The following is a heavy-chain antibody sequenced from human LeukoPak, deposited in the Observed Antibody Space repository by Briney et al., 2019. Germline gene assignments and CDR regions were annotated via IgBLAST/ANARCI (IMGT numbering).Heavy chain of an antibody. CDR1: GFTVSSNY. D-gene: IGHD4-11*01. V-gene: IGHV3-53*01. J-gene: IGHJ6*02. CDR3: ARAPHYSNYGPYYYGMDV. Sequence: GGSLRLSCAASGFTVSSNYMSWVRQAPGKGLEWVSVIYSGGTTNYADSVKGRFTISRDNAKNSLYLQMNSLRAEDTAVYYCARAPHYSNYGPYYYGMDVWGQGTTVTVSS. CDR2: IYSGGTT.